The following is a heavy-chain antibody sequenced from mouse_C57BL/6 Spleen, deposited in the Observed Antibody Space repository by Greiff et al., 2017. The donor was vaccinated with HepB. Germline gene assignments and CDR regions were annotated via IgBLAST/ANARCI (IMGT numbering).Heavy chain of an antibody. CDR3: VRDFGGLRAWFAY. CDR2: ISDGGSYT. J-gene: IGHJ3*01. Sequence: EVKVVESGGGLVKPGGSLKLSCAASGFTFSSYAMSWVRQTPEKRLEWVATISDGGSYTYYPDNVKGRFTISRDNAKNNLYLQMSHLKSEDTAMYYCVRDFGGLRAWFAYWGQGTLVTVSA. V-gene: IGHV5-4*01. CDR1: GFTFSSYA. D-gene: IGHD2-4*01.